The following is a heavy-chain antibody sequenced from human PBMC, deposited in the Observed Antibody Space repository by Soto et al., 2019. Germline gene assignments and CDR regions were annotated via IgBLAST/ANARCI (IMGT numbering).Heavy chain of an antibody. CDR3: ARLRGVGGGGDY. J-gene: IGHJ4*03. V-gene: IGHV5-10-1*01. CDR2: IDPTNSNI. D-gene: IGHD3-10*01. Sequence: PGESLKISCAASGYRFTSSWITWVRHIPGKGLEWMATIDPTNSNINYNPSFRGHVTLSVDKSASTAYLEWISLRASDTPIYYCARLRGVGGGGDYWGQGTLVTVSS. CDR1: GYRFTSSW.